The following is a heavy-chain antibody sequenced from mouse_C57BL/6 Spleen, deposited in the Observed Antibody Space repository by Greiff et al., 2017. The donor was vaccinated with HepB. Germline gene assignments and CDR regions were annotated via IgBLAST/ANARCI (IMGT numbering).Heavy chain of an antibody. CDR2: IYPGDGDT. V-gene: IGHV1-82*01. J-gene: IGHJ2*01. Sequence: QVQLQQSGPELVKPGASVKISCKASGYAFSSYWMNWVKQRPGKGLEWIGRIYPGDGDTNYNGKFKGKATLTADESSSTAYMQLSSLTSEDSAVYYCARERDGYYVDYWGQGTTLTVSS. CDR1: GYAFSSYW. CDR3: ARERDGYYVDY. D-gene: IGHD2-3*01.